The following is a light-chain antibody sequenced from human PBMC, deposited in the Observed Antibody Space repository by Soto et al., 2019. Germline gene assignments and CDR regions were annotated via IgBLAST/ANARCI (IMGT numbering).Light chain of an antibody. CDR3: SSYTTTNTRVV. CDR1: RSDVGGYSY. J-gene: IGLJ2*01. CDR2: DVT. Sequence: QSALAQPASVSGSPGQSITISCTGTRSDVGGYSYVSWYQQNPGKAPKVIIYDVTNRPSGVSSRFSGSKAGNTASLTISGLQAEDEDDYYCSSYTTTNTRVVFGGGTKLTVL. V-gene: IGLV2-14*01.